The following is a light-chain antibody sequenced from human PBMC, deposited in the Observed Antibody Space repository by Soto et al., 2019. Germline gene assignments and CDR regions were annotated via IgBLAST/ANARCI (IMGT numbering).Light chain of an antibody. Sequence: QSALTQPPSASGSPGQSVTISCTGTSSDVGGYNYVSWYQQHPGKAPKLMIYEISKRPSGVPDRFSGSKSGNTASLTVSGLPAEDEAYYCWSSDAGRNKWVFGGGTKLTVL. CDR1: SSDVGGYNY. CDR2: EIS. CDR3: SSDAGRNKWV. V-gene: IGLV2-8*01. J-gene: IGLJ3*02.